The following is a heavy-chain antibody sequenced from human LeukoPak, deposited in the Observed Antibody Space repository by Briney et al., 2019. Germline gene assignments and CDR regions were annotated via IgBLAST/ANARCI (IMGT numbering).Heavy chain of an antibody. V-gene: IGHV3-9*01. CDR3: AKDMGSSGWYHFDC. CDR1: GFTFDDYA. D-gene: IGHD6-19*01. J-gene: IGHJ4*02. CDR2: ISWNSGSI. Sequence: GGSLRLSCAASGFTFDDYAMHWVRQAPGKGLEWVSGISWNSGSIGYADSVKGRFTISRDNAKNSLYLQMNSLRAEDTALYYCAKDMGSSGWYHFDCWGQGTLVTVSS.